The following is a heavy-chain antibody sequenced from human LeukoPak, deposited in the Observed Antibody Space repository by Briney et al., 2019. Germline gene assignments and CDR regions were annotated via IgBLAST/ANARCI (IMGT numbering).Heavy chain of an antibody. V-gene: IGHV1-8*01. J-gene: IGHJ5*02. CDR1: GYTFTSYD. CDR2: MNPNSGNT. D-gene: IGHD6-13*01. Sequence: GASVKVSCKASGYTFTSYDIHWVRQATGQGLAWMGWMNPNSGNTGYAQKFQGRVTMTRNTSISTAYMELSSLRSEDTAVYYCARVQQLVLGLDPWGQGTLVTVSS. CDR3: ARVQQLVLGLDP.